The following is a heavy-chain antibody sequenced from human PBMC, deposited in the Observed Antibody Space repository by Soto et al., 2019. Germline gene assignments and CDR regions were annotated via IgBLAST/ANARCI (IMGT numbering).Heavy chain of an antibody. J-gene: IGHJ6*02. D-gene: IGHD2-15*01. V-gene: IGHV3-30-3*01. Sequence: VQLVESGGGVVQPGRSLRLSRAASGFTFRNYAMHWVRQAPGKGLECVAVISYDGGNKFYRDYVKGRFTISRDNSKNTLYLQINSLRYEDTAVYYCARGDREDIAVVIGVRPGEYGVDVWGQGTTVTVSS. CDR2: ISYDGGNK. CDR3: ARGDREDIAVVIGVRPGEYGVDV. CDR1: GFTFRNYA.